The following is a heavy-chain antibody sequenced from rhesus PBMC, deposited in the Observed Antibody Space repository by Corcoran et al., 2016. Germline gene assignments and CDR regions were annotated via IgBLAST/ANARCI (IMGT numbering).Heavy chain of an antibody. Sequence: QVQLQESGPGLVKPSETLSLTCAVSGYSISSGYYWGWIRQPPGKGLEYIGYISGSSGSTYYNPYLKSRVTISKDTSKNKFSLKLSSVTAADTAVYYCARRSGSYGGFDYWGQGVLVTVSA. D-gene: IGHD1-44*02. V-gene: IGHV4-99*01. CDR3: ARRSGSYGGFDY. CDR1: GYSISSGYY. CDR2: ISGSSGST. J-gene: IGHJ4*01.